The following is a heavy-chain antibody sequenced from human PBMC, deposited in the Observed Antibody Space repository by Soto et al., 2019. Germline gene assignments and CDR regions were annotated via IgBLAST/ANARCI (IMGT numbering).Heavy chain of an antibody. Sequence: SETLSLTCTVSGGSISSSSYYWGWIRQPPGKGLEWIGSIYYSGSTYYNPSLKSRVTISVDTSKNQFSLKLSSVTAADTAVYYCARQEYYDFWSGYYTGPHYHLAVWGKGTTVTVSS. V-gene: IGHV4-39*01. CDR3: ARQEYYDFWSGYYTGPHYHLAV. CDR1: GGSISSSSYY. J-gene: IGHJ6*03. D-gene: IGHD3-3*01. CDR2: IYYSGST.